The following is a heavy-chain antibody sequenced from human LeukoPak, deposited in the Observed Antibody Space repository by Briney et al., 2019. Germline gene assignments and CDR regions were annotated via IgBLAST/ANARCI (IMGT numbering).Heavy chain of an antibody. D-gene: IGHD3-3*01. V-gene: IGHV3-30*02. CDR1: GFSVSNCG. CDR2: IESNGNIR. J-gene: IGHJ4*02. Sequence: AGGSLRLSCAVSGFSVSNCGMHWVRQAPGKGLEWVSFIESNGNIRYYADSAKGRFAISRDNSKNTLYLPMTSLRAEDTALYYCAKDFWRDSPDWGQGTLVTVSS. CDR3: AKDFWRDSPD.